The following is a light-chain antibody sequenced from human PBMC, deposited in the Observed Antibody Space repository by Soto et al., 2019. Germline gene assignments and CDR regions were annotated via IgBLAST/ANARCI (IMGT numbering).Light chain of an antibody. V-gene: IGKV2-30*01. CDR1: QGLVYIDGNTY. Sequence: DVGMTQAPLSLPVTLGQPASISCRSSQGLVYIDGNTYLNWFHQRPGQSPRRLIYQVSNRDSGVPERFSGNGSGTAFTLKISKVEAEDVGVYYCMQGTHWPLTFGGGTKVDIK. J-gene: IGKJ4*01. CDR3: MQGTHWPLT. CDR2: QVS.